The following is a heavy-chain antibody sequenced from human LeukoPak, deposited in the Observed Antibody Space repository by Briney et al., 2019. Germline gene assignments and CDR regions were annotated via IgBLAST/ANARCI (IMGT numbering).Heavy chain of an antibody. J-gene: IGHJ4*02. CDR2: IRFDGGDK. CDR1: GFTFRTYG. D-gene: IGHD3-16*01. V-gene: IGHV3-30*02. Sequence: GGSLRLSCAAPGFTFRTYGIHWVRQAPGKGLEWVAFIRFDGGDKYYADSVKGRFTISRDNSKNTLYLQMNSLRSEDTAVYYCAKGSSRDFLWGSTLDYWGQGTLVLVSS. CDR3: AKGSSRDFLWGSTLDY.